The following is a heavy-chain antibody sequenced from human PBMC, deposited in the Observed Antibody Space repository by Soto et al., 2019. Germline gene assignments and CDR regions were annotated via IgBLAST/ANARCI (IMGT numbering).Heavy chain of an antibody. D-gene: IGHD3-22*01. J-gene: IGHJ6*02. CDR1: GFTFSSYG. CDR3: AKDMYYYDSSGYYQYSYYYGMDV. Sequence: QVQLVESGGGVVQPGRSLRLSCAASGFTFSSYGMHWVRQAPGKGLEWVAVISYDGSNKYYADSVKGRFTISRDNSKNTLYLQMISLRAEDTAVYYCAKDMYYYDSSGYYQYSYYYGMDVWGQGTTVTVSS. V-gene: IGHV3-30*18. CDR2: ISYDGSNK.